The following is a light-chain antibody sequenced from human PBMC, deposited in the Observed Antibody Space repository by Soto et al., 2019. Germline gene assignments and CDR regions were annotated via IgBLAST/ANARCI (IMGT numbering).Light chain of an antibody. Sequence: DIHMTQSPSTLSASVGDRVTITSRASQSSTNGLAWYQQKPGKAPKVLIYDASSVESGVPSMFSGSGFGTEFALTLSSLQPDDFATYCCQHYGGMWTFGQGSKV. V-gene: IGKV1-5*01. CDR3: QHYGGMWT. J-gene: IGKJ1*01. CDR2: DAS. CDR1: QSSTNG.